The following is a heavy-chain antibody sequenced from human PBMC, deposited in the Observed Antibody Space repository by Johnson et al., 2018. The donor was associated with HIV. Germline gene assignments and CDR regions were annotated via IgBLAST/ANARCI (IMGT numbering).Heavy chain of an antibody. Sequence: QEKLVESGGGVVQPGRSLRLSCAASGFTFSSYAMHWVRQAPGKGLEWVAVISYDGSNKYYADSVKGRFTISRDNSKNTLYLQMNSLRAEDTAVYYCARDLHDSSGYYYEGDAFDIWGQGTMVTVSS. CDR2: ISYDGSNK. CDR3: ARDLHDSSGYYYEGDAFDI. J-gene: IGHJ3*02. D-gene: IGHD3-22*01. CDR1: GFTFSSYA. V-gene: IGHV3-30-3*01.